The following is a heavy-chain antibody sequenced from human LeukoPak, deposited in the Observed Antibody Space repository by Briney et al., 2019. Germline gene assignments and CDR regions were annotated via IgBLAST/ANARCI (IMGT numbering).Heavy chain of an antibody. CDR2: FDPEDGET. J-gene: IGHJ3*02. V-gene: IGHV1-24*01. Sequence: ASVKVSCKVSGYTLTELSMHWVRQAPGKGLEWMGGFDPEDGETIYAQKFQGRVTMTEDTSTDAAYMELSSLRSEDTAVYYCATSATYSGSYPNDAFDIWGQGTMVTVSS. D-gene: IGHD1-26*01. CDR3: ATSATYSGSYPNDAFDI. CDR1: GYTLTELS.